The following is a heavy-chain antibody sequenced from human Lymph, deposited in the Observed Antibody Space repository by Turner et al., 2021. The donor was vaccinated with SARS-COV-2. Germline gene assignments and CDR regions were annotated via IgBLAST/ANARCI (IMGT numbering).Heavy chain of an antibody. CDR2: ISYDGNNK. J-gene: IGHJ4*02. D-gene: IGHD1-26*01. CDR1: GFTFSSYA. CDR3: ARGLSGNYYFFDY. Sequence: QVQLVESGGGVVQPGRSLKLSCAASGFTFSSYAMHWVRQAPGKGLGWVALISYDGNNKSYADSVRGRFTISRDNSKNTLYLQMNSLRAEDTAVYYCARGLSGNYYFFDYWGQGTLVTVSS. V-gene: IGHV3-30-3*01.